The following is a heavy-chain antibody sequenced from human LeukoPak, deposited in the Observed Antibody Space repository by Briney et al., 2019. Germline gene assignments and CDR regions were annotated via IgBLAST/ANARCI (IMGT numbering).Heavy chain of an antibody. CDR1: GYTFTGYY. J-gene: IGHJ3*02. V-gene: IGHV1-2*02. CDR2: INPNSGGT. Sequence: ASVKVSCKASGYTFTGYYMHWVRQARGQGLEWMGWINPNSGGTNYAQKFQGSVTMTRDTSISTAYMDLSRLRSDDTAVYYCARDRYYDRRTDAFDIWGQGTMVTVSS. CDR3: ARDRYYDRRTDAFDI. D-gene: IGHD3-22*01.